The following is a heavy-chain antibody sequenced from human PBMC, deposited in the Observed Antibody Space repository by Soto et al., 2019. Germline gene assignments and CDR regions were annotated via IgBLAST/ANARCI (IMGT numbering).Heavy chain of an antibody. Sequence: QVHLVESGGGLVKPGGSLRLPCKVSGFAFRHNNLTWIRQAPGKGLEWLSYISTSGSPAYNADSVKGRFTISTDNAKKSLYLQMHSLTVEDSRVYYCAIGGIYYAALGQGTLVTVSS. D-gene: IGHD1-26*01. J-gene: IGHJ5*02. CDR2: ISTSGSPA. V-gene: IGHV3-11*01. CDR3: AIGGIYYAA. CDR1: GFAFRHNN.